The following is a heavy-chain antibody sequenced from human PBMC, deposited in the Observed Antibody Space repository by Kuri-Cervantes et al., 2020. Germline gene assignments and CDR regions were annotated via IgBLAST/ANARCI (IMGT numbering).Heavy chain of an antibody. J-gene: IGHJ3*02. Sequence: SLKISCAASGFTFDDYAMHWVRQAPGKGLEWVSGISWNSGSIGYADSVKGRFAISRDNSKNKLYLEMNTLRVEDTAVYYCTRNDGTFWTGFAFDIWGQGTMVTVSS. D-gene: IGHD3/OR15-3a*01. CDR2: ISWNSGSI. CDR1: GFTFDDYA. CDR3: TRNDGTFWTGFAFDI. V-gene: IGHV3-9*01.